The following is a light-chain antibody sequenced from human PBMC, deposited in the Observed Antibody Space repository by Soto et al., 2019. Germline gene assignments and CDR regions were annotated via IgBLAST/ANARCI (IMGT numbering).Light chain of an antibody. CDR3: QQYCSSPIT. Sequence: EIVLTQSPGTLSLSPGERATLSCRASPSVSSSYLAWYQQKPGQAPRLLIYGASSRATGIPDRFSGSGSGTDFTLTISRLEPEDFAVYYCQQYCSSPITFGQGTRLEIK. V-gene: IGKV3-20*01. CDR2: GAS. J-gene: IGKJ5*01. CDR1: PSVSSSY.